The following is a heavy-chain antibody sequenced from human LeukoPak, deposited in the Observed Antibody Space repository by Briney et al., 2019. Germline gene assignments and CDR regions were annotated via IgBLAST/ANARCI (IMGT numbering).Heavy chain of an antibody. D-gene: IGHD6-19*01. CDR3: ARGSGWYFY. CDR1: GGSISSYY. CDR2: IYYSGST. J-gene: IGHJ4*02. Sequence: SETLSLTCTVSGGSISSYYWSWVRQPPGKGLEWIGYIYYSGSTNYNPSRKSRVTISVDTSKNQLSLKLSSVTTADTAVYYCARGSGWYFYWGQGTLVTVSS. V-gene: IGHV4-59*01.